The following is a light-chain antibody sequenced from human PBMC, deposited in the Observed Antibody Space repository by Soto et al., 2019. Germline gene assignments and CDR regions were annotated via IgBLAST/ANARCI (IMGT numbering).Light chain of an antibody. V-gene: IGKV3-20*01. CDR3: QQYAGSPRT. CDR1: QTITTSQ. J-gene: IGKJ1*01. Sequence: EIVLTQSPGTLSLSPGERATLFCRASQTITTSQLAWYQQKPGQAPRVLIFGASNRATGIPDRFSGSGSGTDFTLTISRLEPEDFAIYYCQQYAGSPRTFGQGTTVDVK. CDR2: GAS.